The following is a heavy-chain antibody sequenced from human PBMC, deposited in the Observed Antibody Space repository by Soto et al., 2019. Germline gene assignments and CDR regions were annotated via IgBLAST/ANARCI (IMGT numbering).Heavy chain of an antibody. V-gene: IGHV4-39*01. Sequence: KTSETLSLTCTVSGDSISSSRYYWGWIRQPPGKGLEWIGSIYYSGNTYYNPPLKSRVTVSVDTSKNQFSLKLSSVTAADTAVYYCARHPAMTSALFDCWGQGTLVTVSS. J-gene: IGHJ4*02. CDR3: ARHPAMTSALFDC. CDR1: GDSISSSRYY. D-gene: IGHD4-17*01. CDR2: IYYSGNT.